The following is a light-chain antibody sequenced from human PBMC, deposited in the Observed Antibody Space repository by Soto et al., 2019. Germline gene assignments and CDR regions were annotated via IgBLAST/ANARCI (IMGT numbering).Light chain of an antibody. CDR2: WAS. V-gene: IGKV4-1*01. CDR3: HQIYSIPWA. J-gene: IGKJ1*01. CDR1: LSVLDRSYHTNF. Sequence: VMTQSPDSLAVSLGERATITCTSRLSVLDRSYHTNFLAWSQHKPGRPPKLLIYWASTRDSGVPDRFSGSGSGTDFTPTISSLQAEDVAVYYCHQIYSIPWAVGQGTNVEIK.